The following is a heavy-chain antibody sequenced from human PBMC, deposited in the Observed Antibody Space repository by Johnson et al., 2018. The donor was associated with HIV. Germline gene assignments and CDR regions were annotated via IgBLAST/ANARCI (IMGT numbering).Heavy chain of an antibody. CDR2: ISSSGSTI. D-gene: IGHD5-24*01. Sequence: QVQLVESGGGLVKPGGSLRLSCAASGFTFSNAWMSWIRQAPGKGLEWVSYISSSGSTIYYADSVKDRFTISRDNSKNTLYLQMNSLRAEDTAVYYCARGRDGYNADAFDIWGQGTMVTVSS. CDR3: ARGRDGYNADAFDI. J-gene: IGHJ3*02. CDR1: GFTFSNAW. V-gene: IGHV3-11*04.